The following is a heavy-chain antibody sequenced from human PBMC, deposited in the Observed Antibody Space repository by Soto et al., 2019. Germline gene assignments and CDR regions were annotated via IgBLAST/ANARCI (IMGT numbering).Heavy chain of an antibody. CDR1: VGTVNTYA. CDR3: AKEAGDH. V-gene: IGHV1-69*01. CDR2: IIPIFGIK. D-gene: IGHD3-10*01. J-gene: IGHJ4*02. Sequence: QMQLVQSGAEVKERGSSVKISCKTSVGTVNTYALTWVRQAPGQGLEWIGGIIPIFGIKNVAQRFQGRVTLNADESLTTAYMEMTGLRSDDTAVYYCAKEAGDHWGQGTLVTVSS.